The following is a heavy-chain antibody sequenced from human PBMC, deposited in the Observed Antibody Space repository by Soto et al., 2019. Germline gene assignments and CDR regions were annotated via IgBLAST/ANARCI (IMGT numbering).Heavy chain of an antibody. V-gene: IGHV3-30*18. J-gene: IGHJ6*02. CDR2: ISYDGSNK. CDR3: AKEANDYTRDYYYGMDV. Sequence: QVQLVESGGGVVQPGRSLRLSCAASGFTFSSYGMHWVRQAPGTGLEWVAVISYDGSNKYYADSVKGRFTISRDNSKNPPYLQLNRLRAEDTAVYYCAKEANDYTRDYYYGMDVWGPGTTVTVSS. D-gene: IGHD4-4*01. CDR1: GFTFSSYG.